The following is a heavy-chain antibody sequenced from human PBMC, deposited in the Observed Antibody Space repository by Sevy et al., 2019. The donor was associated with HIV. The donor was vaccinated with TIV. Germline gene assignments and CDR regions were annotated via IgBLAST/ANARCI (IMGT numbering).Heavy chain of an antibody. V-gene: IGHV3-33*08. J-gene: IGHJ4*02. Sequence: GGCLRLSCTASGFTFSNFGIHWVRQAPGKGLEWVTLMWYDGNNKYYADSVKGRFTISRDTSKKTVYLQMNNLRAEDTAVYYCARGPSLIVAGAAGYLDYWGQGTLVTVSS. CDR2: MWYDGNNK. CDR3: ARGPSLIVAGAAGYLDY. D-gene: IGHD2-21*01. CDR1: GFTFSNFG.